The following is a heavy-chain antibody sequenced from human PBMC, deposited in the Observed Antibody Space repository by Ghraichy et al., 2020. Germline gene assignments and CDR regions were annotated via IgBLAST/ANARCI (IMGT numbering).Heavy chain of an antibody. J-gene: IGHJ3*02. CDR1: GFTFGDYA. CDR2: IRSKTYGGTT. D-gene: IGHD3-22*01. CDR3: SREYYYDSSSYYRSDAFDI. V-gene: IGHV3-49*03. Sequence: GGSLRLTCTGSGFTFGDYAVSWFRQAPGKGLEWVGFIRSKTYGGTTDYAASVKGRFTISRDDSKSIAYLQMNSLKTEDTAVYHCSREYYYDSSSYYRSDAFDIWGQGTMVTVSS.